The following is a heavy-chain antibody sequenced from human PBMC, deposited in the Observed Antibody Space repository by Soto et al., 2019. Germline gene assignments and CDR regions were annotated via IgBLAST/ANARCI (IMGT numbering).Heavy chain of an antibody. V-gene: IGHV4-34*01. CDR2: IKHSGST. CDR1: GGSFSGYY. J-gene: IGHJ4*02. D-gene: IGHD3-9*01. CDR3: ARGGNGYDILTGFSLHY. Sequence: SETLSLTCAVYGGSFSGYYWSWIRQPPGKGLKWIGEIKHSGSTNYNPSLKSRVTISVDTSKNQFSLKLSSVTAADTAVYYCARGGNGYDILTGFSLHYWGQGTLVTVSS.